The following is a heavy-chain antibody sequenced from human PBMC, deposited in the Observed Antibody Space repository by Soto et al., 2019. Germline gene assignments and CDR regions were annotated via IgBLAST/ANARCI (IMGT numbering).Heavy chain of an antibody. J-gene: IGHJ4*02. D-gene: IGHD2-8*02. CDR3: ARDKITGLFDY. CDR1: GDSIGSYY. CDR2: IYDSGSN. V-gene: IGHV4-59*01. Sequence: SETLSLTCTVSGDSIGSYYWSWIRQPPGKGLEWIGYIYDSGSNHYNPSLKSRVTISEDTSKNQFSLKLSSVTAADTAVYYCARDKITGLFDYWGQGTLVTVSS.